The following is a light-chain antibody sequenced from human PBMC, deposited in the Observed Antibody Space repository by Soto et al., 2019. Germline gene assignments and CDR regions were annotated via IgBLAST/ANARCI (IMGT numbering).Light chain of an antibody. Sequence: QSVLTQPPSASGTPGQRVTISCSGSSFNIGSKTVNWYQQFPGTAPKLLIYNNDQRPSRVPDRFSGSKSGTSASLAISGLQSEDEADYYCAVWRDTLNGFYVLGTGTKATVL. CDR2: NND. CDR1: SFNIGSKT. CDR3: AVWRDTLNGFYV. V-gene: IGLV1-44*01. J-gene: IGLJ1*01.